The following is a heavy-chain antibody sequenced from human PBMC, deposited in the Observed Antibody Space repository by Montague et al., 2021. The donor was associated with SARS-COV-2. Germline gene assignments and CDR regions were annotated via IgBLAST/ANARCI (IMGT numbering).Heavy chain of an antibody. V-gene: IGHV3-74*01. CDR1: GFTFSSYW. CDR2: INSDGSST. J-gene: IGHJ6*02. CDR3: ARLGYCSGGSCYPNYYYYGMDI. D-gene: IGHD2-15*01. Sequence: SLRLSCAASGFTFSSYWMHWVRQAPGKGLVWVSRINSDGSSTSYADSVKGRFTISRDNAKNTLYLQMNSLRAEDTAVYYCARLGYCSGGSCYPNYYYYGMDIWGQGTTVTVSS.